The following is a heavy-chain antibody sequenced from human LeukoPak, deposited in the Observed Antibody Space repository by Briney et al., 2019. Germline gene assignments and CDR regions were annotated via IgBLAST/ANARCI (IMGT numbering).Heavy chain of an antibody. CDR2: IKTDGSHA. D-gene: IGHD2-15*01. CDR1: GFSFSTYW. V-gene: IGHV3-7*01. J-gene: IGHJ4*02. Sequence: GGSLRLSCGASGFSFSTYWTDWVRQAPGKGLEWVASIKTDGSHADYADSVRGRFTVSRDNTENSLYLQMHSLRVDDTAVYYGESERAYSQFVYWRQGTLVTVSS. CDR3: ESERAYSQFVY.